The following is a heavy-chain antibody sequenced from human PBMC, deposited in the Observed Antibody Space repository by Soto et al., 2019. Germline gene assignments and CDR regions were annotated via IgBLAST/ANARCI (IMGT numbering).Heavy chain of an antibody. CDR2: IYSGGST. J-gene: IGHJ6*02. CDR3: ARGRFGGYYDNGMDV. V-gene: IGHV3-66*01. Sequence: GGSLRLSCAVSGFTVSSNYMSWVRQAPGKGLEWVSVIYSGGSTYYADSVKGRFTISRDDSKNTLYLQMNSLRVEDTAVYYCARGRFGGYYDNGMDVWGQGTTVTVSS. D-gene: IGHD3-9*01. CDR1: GFTVSSNY.